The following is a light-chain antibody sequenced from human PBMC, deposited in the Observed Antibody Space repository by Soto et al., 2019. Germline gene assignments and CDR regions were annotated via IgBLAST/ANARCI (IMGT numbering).Light chain of an antibody. CDR3: QQSYSTPEIT. Sequence: DIQLTQSPSSLSASVGDRVTITCRASHSISNYLNWYQQKPGKSPKLLICAASSLQSGVPSRFSGSGSETDFTLTISSLQPEDFATYYCQQSYSTPEITFGPGTKVDFK. CDR2: AAS. V-gene: IGKV1-39*01. CDR1: HSISNY. J-gene: IGKJ3*01.